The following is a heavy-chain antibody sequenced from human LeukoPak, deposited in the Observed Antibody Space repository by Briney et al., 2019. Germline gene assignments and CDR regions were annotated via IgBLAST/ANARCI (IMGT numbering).Heavy chain of an antibody. Sequence: GGSLRLSCAASGFTFTSYAMSWVRQAPGKGLGWVSAISGSGGSTYYADSVKGRFTISRDNSKNTLYLQMNSLRAEDTAVYYCADGGELSSFDYWGQGTLVTVSS. D-gene: IGHD3-16*02. CDR1: GFTFTSYA. J-gene: IGHJ4*02. CDR3: ADGGELSSFDY. V-gene: IGHV3-23*01. CDR2: ISGSGGST.